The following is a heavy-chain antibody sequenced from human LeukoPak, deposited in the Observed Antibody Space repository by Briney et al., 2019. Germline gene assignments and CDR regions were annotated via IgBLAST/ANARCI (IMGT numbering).Heavy chain of an antibody. CDR3: ARDGVSYYDSSGAIDC. CDR2: ISSSSSTI. J-gene: IGHJ4*02. V-gene: IGHV3-48*04. Sequence: GGSLRLSCAASGFTFSSYSMNWVRQAPGKGLEWVSYISSSSSTIYYADSVKGRFTISRDNAKNSLYLQMNSLRAEDTAVYYCARDGVSYYDSSGAIDCWGQGTLVTVSS. CDR1: GFTFSSYS. D-gene: IGHD3-22*01.